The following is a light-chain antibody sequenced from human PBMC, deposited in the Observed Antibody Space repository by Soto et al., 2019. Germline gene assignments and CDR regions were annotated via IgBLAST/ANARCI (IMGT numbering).Light chain of an antibody. J-gene: IGKJ5*01. CDR3: QKYDSFSVT. CDR2: KAS. V-gene: IGKV1-5*03. CDR1: QKIESW. Sequence: ETQMTQVDSTLAASVGDRVTLTCRASQKIESWVAWFQQKPGKAHKLLIYKASTLDPGVQSRFSGSGYGKEFTLRIRDLQPDDWATYDGQKYDSFSVTCGQGTRREIK.